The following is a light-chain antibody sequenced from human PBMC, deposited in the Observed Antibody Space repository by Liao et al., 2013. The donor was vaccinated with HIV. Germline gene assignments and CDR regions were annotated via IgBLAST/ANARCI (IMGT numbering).Light chain of an antibody. Sequence: SYELTQPPSVSVSPGQTASITCSGDKLGDKFVCWYQQKPGQSPVLVIYQDTKRPSGIPERFSGSNSGNTATLTISGTQAMDEADYYCQAWDSNIYVFGTGTKVTVL. V-gene: IGLV3-1*01. J-gene: IGLJ1*01. CDR3: QAWDSNIYV. CDR1: KLGDKF. CDR2: QDT.